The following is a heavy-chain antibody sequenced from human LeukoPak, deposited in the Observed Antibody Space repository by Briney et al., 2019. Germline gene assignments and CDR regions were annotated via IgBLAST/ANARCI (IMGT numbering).Heavy chain of an antibody. J-gene: IGHJ4*02. CDR2: IGGDAVST. D-gene: IGHD3-3*01. CDR1: GIPFSSYA. V-gene: IGHV3-23*01. CDR3: AKDLWKADY. Sequence: GSLRLSCAASGIPFSSYALGWVRQAPGKGLEWVSAIGGDAVSTYYADSVKGRFSISRDNSKNTLYLQMNSLRADDTAVYYCAKDLWKADYWGQGTLVTVSS.